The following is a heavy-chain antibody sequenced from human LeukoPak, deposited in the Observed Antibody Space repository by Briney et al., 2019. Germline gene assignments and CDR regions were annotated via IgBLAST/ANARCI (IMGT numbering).Heavy chain of an antibody. CDR2: IYYSGST. J-gene: IGHJ4*02. V-gene: IGHV4-30-4*01. D-gene: IGHD3-22*01. CDR1: GGSISSGDYY. CDR3: ATYDSSGLHLFDY. Sequence: PSQTLSLTCTVSGGSISSGDYYWSWIRQPPGKGLEWIGYIYYSGSTYYNPSLKSRVIMSVDTSKNQFSLKLSSVTAADTAVYYCATYDSSGLHLFDYWGQGTLVTVSS.